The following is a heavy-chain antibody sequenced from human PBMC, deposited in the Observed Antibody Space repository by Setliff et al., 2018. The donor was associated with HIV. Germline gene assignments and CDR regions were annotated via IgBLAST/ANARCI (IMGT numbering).Heavy chain of an antibody. CDR3: ARYSSGHSDYYYYYMDV. J-gene: IGHJ6*03. D-gene: IGHD6-19*01. Sequence: SGPTLVNPTQTLTLTCTFSGFSFSTNGVGVGWIRQPPGKALEWLALIYWDDDKLYSTSLKSRLTISKDTSKSQVVLTMTNMDPVDTATYYCARYSSGHSDYYYYYMDVWGKGTTVTVSS. CDR1: GFSFSTNGVG. CDR2: IYWDDDK. V-gene: IGHV2-5*02.